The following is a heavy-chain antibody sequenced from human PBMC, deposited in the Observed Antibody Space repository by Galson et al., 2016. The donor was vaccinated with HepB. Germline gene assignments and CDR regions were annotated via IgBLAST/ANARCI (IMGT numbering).Heavy chain of an antibody. CDR3: ARAGTLRSSYWYYFDY. D-gene: IGHD3-3*01. CDR2: INAGNGNT. V-gene: IGHV1-3*01. Sequence: SVKVSCKASGYTFTSYAMHWVRQAPGQRLEWMGWINAGNGNTKNSQKFQGRVTITRDTSASTAYMELSSLRSEDTAVYYCARAGTLRSSYWYYFDYWGQGTLVTVSS. J-gene: IGHJ4*02. CDR1: GYTFTSYA.